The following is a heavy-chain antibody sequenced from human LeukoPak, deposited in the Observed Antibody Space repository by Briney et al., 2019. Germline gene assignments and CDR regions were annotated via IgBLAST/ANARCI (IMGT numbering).Heavy chain of an antibody. CDR2: ISAYNGNT. J-gene: IGHJ4*02. V-gene: IGHV1-18*01. Sequence: GASVKVSCKASGYTFTTYGISWVRQAPGQGLEWMGWISAYNGNTNYAQKLQGRVAITTDTSTSTAYMELRSLRSDDTAVYYCARDGSGTYYWDYWGQGTLVTVSS. CDR3: ARDGSGTYYWDY. CDR1: GYTFTTYG. D-gene: IGHD1-26*01.